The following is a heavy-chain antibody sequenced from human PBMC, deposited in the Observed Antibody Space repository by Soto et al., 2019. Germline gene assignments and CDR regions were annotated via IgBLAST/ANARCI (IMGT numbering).Heavy chain of an antibody. D-gene: IGHD6-13*01. CDR3: ARALEASPYPNVYSSSSWFDP. CDR2: IYYSGST. CDR1: GGSISSYY. J-gene: IGHJ5*02. V-gene: IGHV4-59*01. Sequence: SETLSLTCTVSGGSISSYYWSWIRQPPGKGLEWIGYIYYSGSTNYNPSLKSRVTISVDTSKNQFSLKLSSVTAADTAVYYCARALEASPYPNVYSSSSWFDPWGQGTLVTVSS.